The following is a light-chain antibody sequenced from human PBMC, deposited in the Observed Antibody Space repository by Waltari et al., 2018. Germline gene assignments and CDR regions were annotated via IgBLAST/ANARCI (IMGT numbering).Light chain of an antibody. CDR3: QQGVILPLT. CDR1: ESVSNY. CDR2: DTS. Sequence: EIVLTQSPVTLSLAAGERATLPCRARESVSNYLAWYQQKPGQSPTLLIYDTSKRATGIPGRFSGSGYGTDFTLTINNLEAEDFALYYCQQGVILPLTFGGGTKLEIK. V-gene: IGKV3-11*01. J-gene: IGKJ4*01.